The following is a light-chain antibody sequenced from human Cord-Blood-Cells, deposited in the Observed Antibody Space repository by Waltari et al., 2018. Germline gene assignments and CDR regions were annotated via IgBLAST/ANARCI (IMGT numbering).Light chain of an antibody. J-gene: IGLJ2*01. Sequence: QSALTQPASVSGSPGQSITISCTGTSSDVGGYNYVSWYQPHPGQAPKPMIYDVSKRHSGVSNRFSGSKSGKTASLTISGLQAEDEADYYCSSYTSSSTLVFGGGTKLTVL. V-gene: IGLV2-14*01. CDR3: SSYTSSSTLV. CDR2: DVS. CDR1: SSDVGGYNY.